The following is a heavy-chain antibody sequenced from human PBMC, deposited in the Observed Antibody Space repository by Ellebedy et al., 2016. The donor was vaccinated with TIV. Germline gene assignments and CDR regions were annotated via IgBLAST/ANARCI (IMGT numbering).Heavy chain of an antibody. D-gene: IGHD5-12*01. CDR1: GFTFSSYS. Sequence: GESLKISCAASGFTFSSYSMNWVRQAPGKGLEWVSYISSSSSTIYYADSVKGRFTISRDNAKNSLYLQMNSLRVEDTAVYFCARESDGYDLRQLDYWGQGTLVTVSS. CDR2: ISSSSSTI. V-gene: IGHV3-48*01. CDR3: ARESDGYDLRQLDY. J-gene: IGHJ4*02.